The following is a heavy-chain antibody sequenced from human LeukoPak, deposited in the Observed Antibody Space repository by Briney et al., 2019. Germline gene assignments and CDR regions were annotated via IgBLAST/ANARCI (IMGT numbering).Heavy chain of an antibody. Sequence: PSETLSLTCTVSGGSISSRSYFWGWIRQPPGKGLEWIGSIYYKGNTYFNPSLKSRVIISEDTSKNQFSLKLNSLTAADTAVYYCARGLGLGRVFSGFDYWGQGTLVTVSS. CDR3: ARGLGLGRVFSGFDY. D-gene: IGHD7-27*01. CDR2: IYYKGNT. J-gene: IGHJ4*02. CDR1: GGSISSRSYF. V-gene: IGHV4-39*07.